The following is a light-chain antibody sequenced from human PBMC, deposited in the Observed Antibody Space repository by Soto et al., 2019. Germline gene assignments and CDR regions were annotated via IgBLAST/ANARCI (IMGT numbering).Light chain of an antibody. V-gene: IGKV1-39*01. CDR2: AAS. Sequence: DIQMTQSQSSLSASVGDMVTITCRASQSISSYLNWYQQKQGQAPKLLIYAASSLQSGVPSRFSGSGYGTDLTLTISSMKTEDFATYYCQQSYSTTWTFGHVTKVDI. CDR1: QSISSY. CDR3: QQSYSTTWT. J-gene: IGKJ1*01.